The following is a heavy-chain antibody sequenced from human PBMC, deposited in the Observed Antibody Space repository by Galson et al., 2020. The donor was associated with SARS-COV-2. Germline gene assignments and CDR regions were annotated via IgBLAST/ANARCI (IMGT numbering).Heavy chain of an antibody. CDR2: ISWNSGSI. Sequence: SLKISCAASGFTFDDYAMHWVRQAPGKGLEWVSGISWNSGSIGYADSVKGRFTISRDNAKNSLYLQMNSLRAEDTALYYCAKDGHYYDSSGYYFGGAFDIWGQGTMVTVSS. J-gene: IGHJ3*02. CDR3: AKDGHYYDSSGYYFGGAFDI. CDR1: GFTFDDYA. V-gene: IGHV3-9*01. D-gene: IGHD3-22*01.